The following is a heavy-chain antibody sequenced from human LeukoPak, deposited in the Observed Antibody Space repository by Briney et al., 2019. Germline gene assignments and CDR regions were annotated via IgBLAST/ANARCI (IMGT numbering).Heavy chain of an antibody. CDR1: GGTFSSYA. D-gene: IGHD2-21*02. CDR2: MNPNSGNT. J-gene: IGHJ3*02. V-gene: IGHV1-8*03. CDR3: ARRGFAYCGGDCYDGDAFDI. Sequence: ASVKVSCKASGGTFSSYAISWVRQATGQGLELMGGMNPNSGNTGYAQKFQGRVTITRNTSISTAYMELSSLRSEDTAVYYCARRGFAYCGGDCYDGDAFDIWGQGTMVTVSS.